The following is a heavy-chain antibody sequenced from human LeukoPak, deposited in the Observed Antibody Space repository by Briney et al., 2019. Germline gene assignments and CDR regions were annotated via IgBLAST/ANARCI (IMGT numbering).Heavy chain of an antibody. Sequence: SETLSLTCTVSGGSISSSSYYWGWIRQPPGKGLEWIGSIYYSGSTYYNPPLKSRVTISVDTSKNQFSLKLSSVTAADTAVYYCARQIDAFDIWGQGTMVTVSS. V-gene: IGHV4-39*01. CDR3: ARQIDAFDI. CDR1: GGSISSSSYY. CDR2: IYYSGST. J-gene: IGHJ3*02.